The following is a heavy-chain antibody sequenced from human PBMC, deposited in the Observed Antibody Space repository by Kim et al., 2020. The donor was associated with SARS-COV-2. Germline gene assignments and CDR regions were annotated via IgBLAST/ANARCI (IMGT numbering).Heavy chain of an antibody. CDR2: LSSNGVST. J-gene: IGHJ4*02. Sequence: GGSLRLSCAASGFTFSNYDMHWVRQAPGKGLEYVSALSSNGVSTYYANSVKGRFTISRDDSKHTLYLQMGSLRAEDMAVYYCARGDYGADSALEYWGQGALVTVSS. CDR1: GFTFSNYD. D-gene: IGHD4-17*01. CDR3: ARGDYGADSALEY. V-gene: IGHV3-64*01.